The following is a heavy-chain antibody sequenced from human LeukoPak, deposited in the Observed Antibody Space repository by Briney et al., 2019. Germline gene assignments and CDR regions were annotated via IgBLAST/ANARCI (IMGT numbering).Heavy chain of an antibody. D-gene: IGHD3-3*01. J-gene: IGHJ4*02. V-gene: IGHV4-61*02. CDR2: IYTSGST. CDR3: ARDCILRFCTH. CDR1: GGSISSGSYY. Sequence: SETLSLTRTVSGGSISSGSYYWSWIRQPAGKGLEWIGRIYTSGSTNYNPSLKRRVTISVDTSKNQFSLKLSSVTAADTAVYYCARDCILRFCTHWGQGTLVTVSS.